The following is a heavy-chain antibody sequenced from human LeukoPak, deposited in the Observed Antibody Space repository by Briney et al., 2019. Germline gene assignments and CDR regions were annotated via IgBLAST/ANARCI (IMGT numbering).Heavy chain of an antibody. Sequence: ASVKVSCKASGYTFTSYYMHWVRQAPGQGLEWRGIINPGGGSTSYAQKFQGRVTMTRDTSTSTVYMELSSLRSEDTAVYYCAREEYYYDSSLPLFDYWGQGTLVTVSS. CDR3: AREEYYYDSSLPLFDY. V-gene: IGHV1-46*01. CDR2: INPGGGST. D-gene: IGHD3-22*01. CDR1: GYTFTSYY. J-gene: IGHJ4*02.